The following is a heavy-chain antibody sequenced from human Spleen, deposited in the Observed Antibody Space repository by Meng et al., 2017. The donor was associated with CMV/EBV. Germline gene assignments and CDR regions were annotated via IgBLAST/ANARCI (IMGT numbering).Heavy chain of an antibody. CDR3: ARDPFWRGYPPTPGDPSDY. J-gene: IGHJ4*02. D-gene: IGHD3-3*01. Sequence: SETLSLTCTVSGGSISSSGYYRGWIRQPPGKGLEWIGSIYYSGSTYYNPSLKSRVTISVDTSKNQFSLKLSSVTASDTAVYYCARDPFWRGYPPTPGDPSDYWGQGTLVTVSS. CDR2: IYYSGST. CDR1: GGSISSSGYY. V-gene: IGHV4-39*07.